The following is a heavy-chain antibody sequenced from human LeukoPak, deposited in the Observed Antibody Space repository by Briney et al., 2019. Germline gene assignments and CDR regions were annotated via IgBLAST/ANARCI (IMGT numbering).Heavy chain of an antibody. V-gene: IGHV1-18*01. CDR1: VYTFASYG. CDR3: ARDCRTVTLKKGDAFDI. Sequence: ASVKVSCKASVYTFASYGISWVRQAPGQGLEWMGWISAFNGNTNYAQKVQGRVSMTTDTSTNTAYMELTSLRSDDTAVYYCARDCRTVTLKKGDAFDIWGQGTMVTVSS. CDR2: ISAFNGNT. J-gene: IGHJ3*02. D-gene: IGHD4-17*01.